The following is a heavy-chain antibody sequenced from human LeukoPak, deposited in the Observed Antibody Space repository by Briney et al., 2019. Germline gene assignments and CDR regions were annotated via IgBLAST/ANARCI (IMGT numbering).Heavy chain of an antibody. CDR2: ISYDGSNK. J-gene: IGHJ4*02. CDR3: ARGITMIVVVTALDY. CDR1: GFTFSSYA. D-gene: IGHD3-22*01. V-gene: IGHV3-30-3*01. Sequence: GGSLGLSCAASGFTFSSYAMHWVRQAPGKGLEWVAVISYDGSNKYYADSVKGRFTISRDNSKNTLYLQMNSLRAEDTAVYYCARGITMIVVVTALDYWGQGTLVTVSS.